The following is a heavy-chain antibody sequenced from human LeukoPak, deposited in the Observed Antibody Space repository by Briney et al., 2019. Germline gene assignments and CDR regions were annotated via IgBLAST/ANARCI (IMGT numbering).Heavy chain of an antibody. D-gene: IGHD5-12*01. Sequence: ASVTVSCKASGYTFTGYYMHWVRQAPGQGLEWMGWINPNSGGTNYAQKFQGRVTMTRDTSISTAYMELSRLRSDDTAVYYCARVEGNIVTTTEGYFDYWGQGTLVTVSS. J-gene: IGHJ4*02. CDR3: ARVEGNIVTTTEGYFDY. CDR1: GYTFTGYY. CDR2: INPNSGGT. V-gene: IGHV1-2*02.